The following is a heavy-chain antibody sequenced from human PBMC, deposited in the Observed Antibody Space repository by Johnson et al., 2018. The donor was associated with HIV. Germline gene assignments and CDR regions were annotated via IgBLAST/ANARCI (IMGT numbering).Heavy chain of an antibody. D-gene: IGHD3-22*01. Sequence: QVQLVESGGGLVQPGRSLRIYCAVSEFSLSNYAMHWVRLAPGKGLQWMAVISYDAGKKYYADSVKGRFTISRDNSKNTLYLQMNSLRAEDTALYYCARRSGITMISGDAFDIWGQGTMVTVSS. J-gene: IGHJ3*02. CDR2: ISYDAGKK. CDR1: EFSLSNYA. V-gene: IGHV3-30*04. CDR3: ARRSGITMISGDAFDI.